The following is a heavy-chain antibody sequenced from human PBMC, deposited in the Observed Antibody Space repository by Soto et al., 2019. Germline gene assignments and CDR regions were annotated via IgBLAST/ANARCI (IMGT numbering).Heavy chain of an antibody. D-gene: IGHD3-10*01. Sequence: PSETLSLTCAVYGGSFSGYYWSWIRQPPGKGLEWIGEINHSGSTNYNPSLKSRVTISVDTSKNQFSLKLSSVTAADTAVYYCARDGRTYYYGSGSYYKRNWFDPRGQGTLVTVSS. CDR1: GGSFSGYY. V-gene: IGHV4-34*01. CDR3: ARDGRTYYYGSGSYYKRNWFDP. J-gene: IGHJ5*02. CDR2: INHSGST.